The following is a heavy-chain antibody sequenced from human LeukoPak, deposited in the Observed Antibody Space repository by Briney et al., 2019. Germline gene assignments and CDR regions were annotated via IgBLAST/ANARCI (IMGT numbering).Heavy chain of an antibody. D-gene: IGHD6-19*01. CDR2: IPASGGST. V-gene: IGHV3-23*01. CDR1: GFTFSSNV. CDR3: AKESSGGWYFDY. J-gene: IGHJ4*02. Sequence: GGSLRLSCVASGFTFSSNVMIWVRQAPGKGLEWVSSIPASGGSTYYADSVKGRFIISRDNSKNSLYLQMNSLRAEDTAVYYCAKESSGGWYFDYWGQGTLVTVSS.